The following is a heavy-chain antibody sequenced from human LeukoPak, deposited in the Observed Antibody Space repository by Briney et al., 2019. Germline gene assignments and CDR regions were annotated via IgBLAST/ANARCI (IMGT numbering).Heavy chain of an antibody. J-gene: IGHJ3*02. V-gene: IGHV3-30*02. Sequence: GGSLRLSCAASGFTFSSYGMHWVRQAPGKGLEWVAFIRYDGSNKYYADSVKGRFTISRDNSKNTLYLQMNSLRAEDTPVYYCAKGERVLLWFGELLYHYDAFDIWGQGTMVTVSS. CDR3: AKGERVLLWFGELLYHYDAFDI. CDR2: IRYDGSNK. CDR1: GFTFSSYG. D-gene: IGHD3-10*01.